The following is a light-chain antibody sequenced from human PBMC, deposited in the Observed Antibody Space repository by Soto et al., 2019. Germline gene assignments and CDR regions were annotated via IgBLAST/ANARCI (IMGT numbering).Light chain of an antibody. V-gene: IGLV1-44*01. CDR1: SSNIGIKT. J-gene: IGLJ2*01. Sequence: QSVLTQPPSASGTPGQRVTISCSGTSSNIGIKTVNWYQQLPGTAPKLLIHSDNQRPSGVPARFSGSKSGTSASLAISGVQSEDEVDYHCATWDDSLNAVVFGGGTNVTVL. CDR3: ATWDDSLNAVV. CDR2: SDN.